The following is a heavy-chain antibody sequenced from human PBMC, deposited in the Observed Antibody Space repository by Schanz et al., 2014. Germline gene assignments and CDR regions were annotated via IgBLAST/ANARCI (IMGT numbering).Heavy chain of an antibody. D-gene: IGHD3-10*01. Sequence: QVQLVQSGAEVKKPGSSVTVSCKASGDTLSSYGISWVRQAPGQGLEWMGRIIPILDITNYAQKFQGRVTITADKSTSTAYMELSSLRSQDTAVYYCATAEDASGSYGLPACGVWGQGTTVIVSS. CDR2: IIPILDIT. J-gene: IGHJ6*02. CDR1: GDTLSSYG. CDR3: ATAEDASGSYGLPACGV. V-gene: IGHV1-69*04.